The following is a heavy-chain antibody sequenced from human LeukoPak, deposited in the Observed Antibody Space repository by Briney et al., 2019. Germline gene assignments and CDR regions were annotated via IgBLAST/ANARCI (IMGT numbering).Heavy chain of an antibody. CDR1: GFTFSSYW. D-gene: IGHD3-3*01. CDR3: ARDDTYYDFWSGGYYFDY. CDR2: IKQDGSEK. J-gene: IGHJ4*02. V-gene: IGHV3-7*05. Sequence: PGGSLRLSCAASGFTFSSYWMSWVRQAPGKGLEWAANIKQDGSEKYYVDSVKGRFTISRDNAKNSLYLQMNSLRAEDTAVYYCARDDTYYDFWSGGYYFDYWGQGTLVTVSS.